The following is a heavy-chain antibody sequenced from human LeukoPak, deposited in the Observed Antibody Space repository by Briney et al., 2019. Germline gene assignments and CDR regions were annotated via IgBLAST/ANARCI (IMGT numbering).Heavy chain of an antibody. CDR3: ASSLYYDSSGYYHETNWFDP. CDR2: IIPIFGTA. CDR1: GGTFSSYA. J-gene: IGHJ5*02. D-gene: IGHD3-22*01. V-gene: IGHV1-69*05. Sequence: SVKVSCKVSGGTFSSYAISWVRRAPGQGLEWMGGIIPIFGTANYAQKFQGRVTITTDESTSTAYMELSSLRSEDTAVYYCASSLYYDSSGYYHETNWFDPWGQGTLVTVSS.